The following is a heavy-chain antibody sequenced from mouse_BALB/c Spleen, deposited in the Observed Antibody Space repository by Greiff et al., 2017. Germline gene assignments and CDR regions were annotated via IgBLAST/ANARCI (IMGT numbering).Heavy chain of an antibody. CDR1: GYTFTSYW. D-gene: IGHD2-10*01. J-gene: IGHJ2*01. CDR2: IYPGNSDT. CDR3: TKAYYGNSYYFDY. V-gene: IGHV1-5*01. Sequence: EVQLQESGTVLARPGASVKMSCKASGYTFTSYWMHWVKQRPGQGLEWIGAIYPGNSDTSYNQKFQGKAKLTAVPSTSTAYMELSSLTNEDSAVYYCTKAYYGNSYYFDYWGQGTTLTVSS.